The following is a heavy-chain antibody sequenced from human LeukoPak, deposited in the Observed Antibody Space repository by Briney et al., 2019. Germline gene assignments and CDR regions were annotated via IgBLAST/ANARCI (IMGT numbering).Heavy chain of an antibody. V-gene: IGHV4-59*01. Sequence: PSETLSLTCTVSGGSIISYYWSWIRQPPETGLEWIGYIYYSGSTNYNPSLKSRVTISVDTSKNQFSLKLRSVAAADTAVYYCARGLGPGYSSTWYVTDYWGQGTLVTVSS. CDR1: GGSIISYY. CDR2: IYYSGST. CDR3: ARGLGPGYSSTWYVTDY. D-gene: IGHD6-13*01. J-gene: IGHJ4*02.